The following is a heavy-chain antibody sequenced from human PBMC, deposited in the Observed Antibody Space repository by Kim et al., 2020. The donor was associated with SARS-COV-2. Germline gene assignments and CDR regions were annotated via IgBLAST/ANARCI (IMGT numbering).Heavy chain of an antibody. CDR3: AKRGAYCSGGSCHGLFFDY. CDR1: GFTFSSYG. D-gene: IGHD2-15*01. V-gene: IGHV3-30*18. Sequence: GGSLRLSCAASGFTFSSYGMHWVHQAPGKGLEWVAVISYDGSNKYYADSVKGRFTISRDNSKNTLYLQMNSLRAEDTAVYYCAKRGAYCSGGSCHGLFFDYWGQGTLVTVSS. J-gene: IGHJ4*02. CDR2: ISYDGSNK.